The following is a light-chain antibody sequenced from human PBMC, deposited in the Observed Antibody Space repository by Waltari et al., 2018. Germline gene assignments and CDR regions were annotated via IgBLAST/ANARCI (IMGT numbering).Light chain of an antibody. CDR1: SSNIGAGYD. Sequence: QSVLTQPPSVSGAPGQTVTISCTGTSSNIGAGYDVHWYQQVSGTAPKLVLYGSQHRPSGGSARFSGSKSGTSASLTITGLRPEDDADYYCESYDSDLRGVFGGGTKLTVL. V-gene: IGLV1-40*01. CDR3: ESYDSDLRGV. CDR2: GSQ. J-gene: IGLJ3*02.